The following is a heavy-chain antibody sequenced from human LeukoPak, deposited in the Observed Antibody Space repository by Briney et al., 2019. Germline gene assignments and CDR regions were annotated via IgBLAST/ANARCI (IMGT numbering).Heavy chain of an antibody. V-gene: IGHV4-39*07. Sequence: SETLSLTCTVSGGSISSGSYYWGWIRQPPGKGLEWIGSIYYSASTYYNPPLKGRVTISVDTSKNQFSLKLSSVTAADTAVYYCARGVGGSEWNWFDPWGQGTLVTVSS. CDR3: ARGVGGSEWNWFDP. J-gene: IGHJ5*02. CDR1: GGSISSGSYY. CDR2: IYYSAST. D-gene: IGHD5-12*01.